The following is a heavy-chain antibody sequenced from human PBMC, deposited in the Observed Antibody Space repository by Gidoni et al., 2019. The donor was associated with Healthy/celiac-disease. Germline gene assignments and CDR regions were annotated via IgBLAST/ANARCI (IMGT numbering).Heavy chain of an antibody. CDR1: GFTFSSYS. J-gene: IGHJ3*02. D-gene: IGHD6-6*01. CDR2: ISSSSSTI. CDR3: ARDPHRIAARPLGAFDI. Sequence: EVQLVESGGGLVQPGGSLRLSCAASGFTFSSYSMNWVRQAPGKGLEWVSYISSSSSTIYYADSVKGRFTISRDNAKNSLYLQMNSLRAEDTAVYYCARDPHRIAARPLGAFDIWGQGTMVTVSS. V-gene: IGHV3-48*01.